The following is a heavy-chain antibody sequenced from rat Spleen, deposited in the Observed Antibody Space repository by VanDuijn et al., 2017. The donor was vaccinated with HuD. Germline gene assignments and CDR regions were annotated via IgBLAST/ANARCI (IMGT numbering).Heavy chain of an antibody. CDR3: TRFYYDVSYYPDY. CDR1: GFTFNNYW. CDR2: ITNTGDNT. Sequence: EVQLVESGGGLVQPGRSLKLSCVASGFTFNNYWMTWIRQAPGKGLEWVASITNTGDNTYYPDSVKGRFTISRENAKNTLYLQMNSLRSEDTATYYCTRFYYDVSYYPDYWGQGVMVTVSS. V-gene: IGHV5-31*01. J-gene: IGHJ2*01. D-gene: IGHD1-12*02.